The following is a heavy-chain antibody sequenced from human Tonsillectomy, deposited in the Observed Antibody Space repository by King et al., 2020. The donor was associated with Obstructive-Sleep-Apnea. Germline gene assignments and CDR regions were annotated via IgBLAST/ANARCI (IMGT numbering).Heavy chain of an antibody. V-gene: IGHV3-48*01. CDR2: VNSDSTAI. J-gene: IGHJ4*02. D-gene: IGHD3-9*01. CDR3: ASDRDWSFDY. CDR1: GCTFRSCS. Sequence: VQLVESGGGPVQPGGSLRLSCVGSGCTFRSCSMNWVRQAPGKGLEWLAYVNSDSTAILYADSVRDRFTISRDNTETSLYLQMNSLRAGDTAIYYCASDRDWSFDYWGQGTLVTVSS.